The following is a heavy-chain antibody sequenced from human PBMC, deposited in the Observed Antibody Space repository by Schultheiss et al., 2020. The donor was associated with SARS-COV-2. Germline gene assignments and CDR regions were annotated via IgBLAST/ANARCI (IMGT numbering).Heavy chain of an antibody. J-gene: IGHJ5*02. D-gene: IGHD6-13*01. Sequence: SQTLSLTCTVSGGSITNNYWGWIRQSPGKGLEWVGYIYYSGATNYNPSLKSRVTISADTSKNQFSLKLRSVTATDTAVYYCARVKQQLYVWFDPWGQGTLVTVSS. CDR2: IYYSGAT. CDR3: ARVKQQLYVWFDP. CDR1: GGSITNNY. V-gene: IGHV4-59*08.